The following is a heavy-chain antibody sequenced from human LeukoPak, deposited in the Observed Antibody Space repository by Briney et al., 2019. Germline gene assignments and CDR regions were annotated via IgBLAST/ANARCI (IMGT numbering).Heavy chain of an antibody. CDR1: GGSISSYY. D-gene: IGHD1-26*01. V-gene: IGHV4-59*01. J-gene: IGHJ4*02. Sequence: SETLSLTCSVSGGSISSYYWSWIRQPPGEGLEWIGYIYYSGSTNYNPSLKSRATISVDTSKNQFSLKLSSVTAADTAVYYCARVGVGATRANFDYWGQGTLVTVSS. CDR2: IYYSGST. CDR3: ARVGVGATRANFDY.